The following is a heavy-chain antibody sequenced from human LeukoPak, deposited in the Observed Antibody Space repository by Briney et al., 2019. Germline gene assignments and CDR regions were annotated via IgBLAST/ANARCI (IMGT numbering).Heavy chain of an antibody. CDR3: ARTGYSSGWYGGFGI. V-gene: IGHV5-51*01. CDR1: GYSFTNYW. J-gene: IGHJ3*02. Sequence: PGESLKISCKGSGYSFTNYWIGWVRQMPGKGLEWMGIIYPGDSDTRYSPSFQGQVTISADKSISTAYLQWSTLKASDTAMYYCARTGYSSGWYGGFGIWGQGTLVTVSS. CDR2: IYPGDSDT. D-gene: IGHD6-19*01.